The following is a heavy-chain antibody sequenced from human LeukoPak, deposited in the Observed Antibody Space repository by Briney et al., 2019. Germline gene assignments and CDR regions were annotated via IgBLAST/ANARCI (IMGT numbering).Heavy chain of an antibody. V-gene: IGHV1-69*04. J-gene: IGHJ4*02. Sequence: ASVKVSSKASGGTFTSYAISWVRQAPRQGVEWMGRIIPILGIANYAQKFQGRVTITSDKSTSTAYMELSSLRSEDTAVYYCARGRDIVATISFFDYWGRGTLVSVSS. CDR3: ARGRDIVATISFFDY. CDR2: IIPILGIA. D-gene: IGHD5-12*01. CDR1: GGTFTSYA.